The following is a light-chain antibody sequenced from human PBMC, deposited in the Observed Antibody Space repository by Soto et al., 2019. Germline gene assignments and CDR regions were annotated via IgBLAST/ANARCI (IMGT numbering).Light chain of an antibody. CDR3: HQRNT. J-gene: IGKJ5*01. V-gene: IGKV3-11*01. CDR1: QSVSSY. Sequence: IVLSQSPATLSLSPGERATLSCRASQSVSSYLAWYQQKPGQAPRVLIYDASNRATGIPARFSGSRSGTDFTLTISGLEPEDFADYFCHQRNTFGQGTRLEIK. CDR2: DAS.